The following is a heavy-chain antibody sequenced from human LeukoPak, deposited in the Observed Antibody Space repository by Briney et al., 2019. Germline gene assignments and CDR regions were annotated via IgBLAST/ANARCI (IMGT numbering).Heavy chain of an antibody. CDR2: IYYSGST. V-gene: IGHV4-39*01. D-gene: IGHD3-9*01. CDR1: GGSISSYY. Sequence: SETLSLTCTVSGGSISSYYWGWIRQPPGKGLEWIGSIYYSGSTYYNPSLKSRVTISVDTSKNQFSLKLSSVTAADTAVYYCARFHYDILTGYIPSYYMDVWGKGTTVTISS. CDR3: ARFHYDILTGYIPSYYMDV. J-gene: IGHJ6*03.